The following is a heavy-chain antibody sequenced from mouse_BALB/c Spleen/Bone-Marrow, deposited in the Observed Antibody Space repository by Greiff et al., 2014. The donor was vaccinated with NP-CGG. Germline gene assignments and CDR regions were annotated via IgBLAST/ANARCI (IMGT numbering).Heavy chain of an antibody. Sequence: EVKVEESGPELVRPGASVKISCKASGYTFTDYNTYWVKQSHGKSLEWIGYIYPYSGGTGYNQKFKSKATLTVDNSSTTAYMELRSLTSEDSAVYYCARGNWDFAYWGQGTLVTVST. CDR2: IYPYSGGT. J-gene: IGHJ3*01. V-gene: IGHV1S29*02. CDR1: GYTFTDYN. CDR3: ARGNWDFAY. D-gene: IGHD4-1*01.